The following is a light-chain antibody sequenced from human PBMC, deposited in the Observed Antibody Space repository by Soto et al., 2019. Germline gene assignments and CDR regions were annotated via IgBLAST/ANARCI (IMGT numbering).Light chain of an antibody. Sequence: DVVMTHSPLSLAVTLGQPASICFXFNXSLVHSDGIAYLSWFQQRPGRSPRRLIYKVSNRDSGVPARFSGSGSGTDFALKISRVEAEDVGVYYCMQATHWPITFGQGTRLEI. V-gene: IGKV2-30*02. CDR3: MQATHWPIT. J-gene: IGKJ5*01. CDR2: KVS. CDR1: XSLVHSDGIAY.